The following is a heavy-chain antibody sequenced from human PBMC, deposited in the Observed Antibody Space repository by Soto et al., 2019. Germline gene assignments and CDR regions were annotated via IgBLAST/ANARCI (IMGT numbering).Heavy chain of an antibody. V-gene: IGHV3-15*01. CDR2: IRSKADGGTT. Sequence: EVQLVESGGGLVKPGGSLRLSCAASGFTFSNAWMNWVRQAPGKGLEWVGRIRSKADGGTTDYAAPVKGRFTISRDDSKNTLYLQINSLKSEDTAVYYCARENKRYFDWVLYSHYYAMDVWGLGTTVTVSS. D-gene: IGHD3-9*01. J-gene: IGHJ6*02. CDR3: ARENKRYFDWVLYSHYYAMDV. CDR1: GFTFSNAW.